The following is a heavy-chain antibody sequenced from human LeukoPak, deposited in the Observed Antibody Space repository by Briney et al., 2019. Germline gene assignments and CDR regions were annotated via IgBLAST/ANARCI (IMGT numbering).Heavy chain of an antibody. CDR3: AKDYSDSRVADVFFEY. D-gene: IGHD2-15*01. V-gene: IGHV3-23*01. CDR1: GLTFSDYA. J-gene: IGHJ4*02. CDR2: ITSGFTP. Sequence: SGGSLSLSCAASGLTFSDYAMSWFRQAPGKGLEWVSTITSGFTPHYADSVKGRFTISRDNSKNMFYLQLNSLRAEDTAVYYCAKDYSDSRVADVFFEYWGQGTPVTVSS.